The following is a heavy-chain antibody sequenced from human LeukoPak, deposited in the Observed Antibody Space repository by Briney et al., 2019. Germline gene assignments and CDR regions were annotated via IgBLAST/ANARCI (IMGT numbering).Heavy chain of an antibody. CDR2: ISGGGGST. V-gene: IGHV3-23*01. J-gene: IGHJ6*03. D-gene: IGHD3-10*01. CDR3: AKDPYYGSGTTYYYYMDV. CDR1: GFTVSSNY. Sequence: QPGGSLRLSCAASGFTVSSNYMSWVRQAPGKGLEWVSAISGGGGSTYYADSVKGRFTISRDNSKNTLYLQMNSLRAENTAVYYCAKDPYYGSGTTYYYYMDVWGKGTTVTVSS.